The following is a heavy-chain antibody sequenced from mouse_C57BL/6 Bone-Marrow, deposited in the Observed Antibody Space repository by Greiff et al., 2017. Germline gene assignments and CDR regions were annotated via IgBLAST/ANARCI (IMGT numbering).Heavy chain of an antibody. CDR3: VRPIYYDYDGYFDV. J-gene: IGHJ1*03. CDR2: IRSKSNNYAT. D-gene: IGHD2-4*01. V-gene: IGHV10-1*01. CDR1: GFSFNTYA. Sequence: DVKLQESGGGLVQPKGSLKLSCAASGFSFNTYAMNWVRQAPGKGLEWVARIRSKSNNYATYYADSVKDRFTISRDDSESMLYLQMNNLKTEDTAMYYCVRPIYYDYDGYFDVWGTGTTVTVSS.